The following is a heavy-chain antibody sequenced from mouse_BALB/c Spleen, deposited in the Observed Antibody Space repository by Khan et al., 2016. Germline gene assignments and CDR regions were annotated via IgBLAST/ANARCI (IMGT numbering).Heavy chain of an antibody. J-gene: IGHJ4*01. CDR1: GFKIKDYY. Sequence: VQLQQPGAELVRSGASVKLSCTASGFKIKDYYMHWVKQRPEQGLEWIGWIDPENGDTEYAPKFQGKATMTADTSSNTAYLQLSSLTSEDTAVYYCARLGDGYAMDYWGQGTSVTVSS. CDR3: ARLGDGYAMDY. CDR2: IDPENGDT. D-gene: IGHD2-3*01. V-gene: IGHV14-4*02.